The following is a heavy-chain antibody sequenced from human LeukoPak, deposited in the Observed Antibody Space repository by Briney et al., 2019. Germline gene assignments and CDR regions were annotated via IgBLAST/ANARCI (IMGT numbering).Heavy chain of an antibody. CDR1: GYTFTSYG. CDR3: ASGNGATVTTGGDY. D-gene: IGHD4-11*01. Sequence: ASVKVSCKASGYTFTSYGISWVRQAPGQGLEWMGWISAYNGNTNYAQKLQGRVTVTTDTSTSTAYMELRSLRSDDTAVYYCASGNGATVTTGGDYWGQGTLVTVSS. CDR2: ISAYNGNT. J-gene: IGHJ4*02. V-gene: IGHV1-18*01.